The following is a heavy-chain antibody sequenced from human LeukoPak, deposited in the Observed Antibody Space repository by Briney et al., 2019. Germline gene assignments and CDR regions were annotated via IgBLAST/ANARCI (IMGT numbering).Heavy chain of an antibody. V-gene: IGHV1-69*13. D-gene: IGHD4-17*01. CDR2: IIPIFGTA. CDR3: ARARTAMITVTPFDP. CDR1: GGTFSSYA. J-gene: IGHJ5*02. Sequence: SVKVSCKASGGTFSSYAISWVRQAPGQGLEWMGGIIPIFGTANYAQKFQGRVTITADESTSTAYMELSSLRSEDTAVYYCARARTAMITVTPFDPWGQGTLVTVSS.